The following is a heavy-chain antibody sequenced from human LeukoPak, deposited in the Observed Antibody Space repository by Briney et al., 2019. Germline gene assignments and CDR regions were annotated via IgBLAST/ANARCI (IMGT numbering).Heavy chain of an antibody. Sequence: GGSLRLSCAASGFTVSSNYMSWARQAPGKGLEWVSVIYSGGSTYYADSVKGRFTTSRDNSKNTLYLQMNSLRAEDTAVYYCARGGSSSSFFDYWGQGTLVTVSS. CDR1: GFTVSSNY. D-gene: IGHD6-13*01. CDR3: ARGGSSSSFFDY. J-gene: IGHJ4*02. V-gene: IGHV3-66*02. CDR2: IYSGGST.